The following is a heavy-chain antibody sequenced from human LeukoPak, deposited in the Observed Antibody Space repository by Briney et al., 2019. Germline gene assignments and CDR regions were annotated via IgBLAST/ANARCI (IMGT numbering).Heavy chain of an antibody. Sequence: SETLSLTCTVSGGSISSSSYYWGWIRQPPGKGLEWIGSIYYSGSTYYNPSLKSRVTISVGTSKNQFSLKLSSVTAADTAVYYCARGARGRGNYFDYWGQGTLVTVSS. V-gene: IGHV4-39*07. D-gene: IGHD3-16*01. J-gene: IGHJ4*02. CDR1: GGSISSSSYY. CDR2: IYYSGST. CDR3: ARGARGRGNYFDY.